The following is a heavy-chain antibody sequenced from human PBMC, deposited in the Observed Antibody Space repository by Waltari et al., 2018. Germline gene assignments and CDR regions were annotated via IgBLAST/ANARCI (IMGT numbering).Heavy chain of an antibody. J-gene: IGHJ4*02. CDR3: AREWGVMVGTAGFYFDY. D-gene: IGHD2-15*01. Sequence: EVQLVESGGDLVQPGGSLRLSCAVSGFTFNTNWMTWVRQTPGKGLEWLASMNPDGSGRGYGQSVRGRFTISRDNAKNSLYLQMNSLRVEDTAVYYCAREWGVMVGTAGFYFDYWGQGTLVTVSS. CDR2: MNPDGSGR. CDR1: GFTFNTNW. V-gene: IGHV3-7*01.